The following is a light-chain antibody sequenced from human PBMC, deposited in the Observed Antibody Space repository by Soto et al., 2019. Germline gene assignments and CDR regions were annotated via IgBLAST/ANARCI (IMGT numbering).Light chain of an antibody. V-gene: IGKV3-20*01. J-gene: IGKJ4*01. CDR1: ETVKKNS. CDR2: GAA. Sequence: EIVLTQSPGSVSLSPGERATLSCRASETVKKNSLAWYQQKPGQAPRRLIYGAARRATGIPDSFSGSGTEPEFILTLSRLEPDNSAVYYCLHYAISPPTVGGGTKVEI. CDR3: LHYAISPPT.